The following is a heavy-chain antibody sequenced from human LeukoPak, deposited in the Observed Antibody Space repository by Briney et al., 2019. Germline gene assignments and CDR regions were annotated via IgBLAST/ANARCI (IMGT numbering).Heavy chain of an antibody. CDR2: IYHSGST. J-gene: IGHJ6*03. CDR3: ARVIGCSSTSCPPYYYYYYMDV. D-gene: IGHD2-2*01. CDR1: GYSISSGYY. Sequence: PSETLSLTCAVSGYSISSGYYWGWIRPPPGKGLEWIGRIYHSGSTYYNPSLKSRVTISVDTSKNQFSLKLSSVTAADTAVYYCARVIGCSSTSCPPYYYYYYMDVWGKGTTVTVSS. V-gene: IGHV4-38-2*01.